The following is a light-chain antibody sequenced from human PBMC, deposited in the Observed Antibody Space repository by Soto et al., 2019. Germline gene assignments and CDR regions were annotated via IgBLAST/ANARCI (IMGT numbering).Light chain of an antibody. CDR1: HSDSIIY. CDR2: GAS. Sequence: SVWRQSPDTLSLSPGQRATLSCRSSHSDSIIYLASYQQKPGQAPRLLIYGASNRATGIPDRFSGSGSGTDFTLTISRLEPEDFSVYYCQQYGSSGTFGQGTKVDIK. CDR3: QQYGSSGT. V-gene: IGKV3-20*01. J-gene: IGKJ1*01.